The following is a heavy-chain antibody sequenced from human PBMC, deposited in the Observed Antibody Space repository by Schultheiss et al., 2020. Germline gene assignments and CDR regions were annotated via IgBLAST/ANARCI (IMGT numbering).Heavy chain of an antibody. CDR3: ATTRWNDLFDY. D-gene: IGHD1-1*01. J-gene: IGHJ4*02. CDR2: IWYDGSNK. Sequence: GGSLRLSCAASGFTFSGSAMHWVRQAPGKGLEWVAVIWYDGSNKYYADSVKGRFTIYTDNSKNTLYLDMNSLRAENTAVYYCATTRWNDLFDYWGQGTLVTVCS. CDR1: GFTFSGSA. V-gene: IGHV3-33*08.